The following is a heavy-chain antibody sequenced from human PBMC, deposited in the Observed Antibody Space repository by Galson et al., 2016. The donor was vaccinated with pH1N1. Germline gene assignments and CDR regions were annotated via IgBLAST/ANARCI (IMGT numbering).Heavy chain of an antibody. CDR2: IKEDGSET. CDR1: GFTFSNYW. J-gene: IGHJ4*02. Sequence: SLRLSCAASGFTFSNYWMHWVRQVPGKGLEWVANIKEDGSETYYVDSVGGRFTISRHNAKNSLYLQMNSLRDEDTALYYCARAIGSRSAYWGQGTLVTVS. D-gene: IGHD3-16*02. V-gene: IGHV3-7*01. CDR3: ARAIGSRSAY.